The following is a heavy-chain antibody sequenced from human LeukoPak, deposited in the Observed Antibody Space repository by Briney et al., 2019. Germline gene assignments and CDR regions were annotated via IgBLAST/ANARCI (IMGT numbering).Heavy chain of an antibody. CDR1: GFTVSNNY. J-gene: IGHJ6*02. V-gene: IGHV3-66*01. CDR3: ARVVAANDYYYGMDV. D-gene: IGHD2-15*01. CDR2: IYSSST. Sequence: PGGSLRLSCAASGFTVSNNYMNWVRQAPGKGLEWVSLIYSSSTYYADSVRGRFTISRDNSKNTLYLQMNSLRAEDTAVYYCARVVAANDYYYGMDVWGQGTTVTVSS.